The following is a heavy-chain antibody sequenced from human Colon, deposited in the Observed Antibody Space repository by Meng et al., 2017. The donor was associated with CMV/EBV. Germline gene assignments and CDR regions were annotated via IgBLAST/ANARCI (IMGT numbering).Heavy chain of an antibody. D-gene: IGHD2-2*02. CDR2: ISSSGSTI. V-gene: IGHV3-11*01. CDR3: TRYQGPTYRRDY. CDR1: GFTFSDYY. Sequence: GESLKISCAASGFTFSDYYMSWIRQAPGKGLEWVSYISSSGSTIYYADSVKGRFTISRDNAKNSLYLQMNSLRAEDTAVYYCTRYQGPTYRRDYWGQGTLVTVSS. J-gene: IGHJ4*02.